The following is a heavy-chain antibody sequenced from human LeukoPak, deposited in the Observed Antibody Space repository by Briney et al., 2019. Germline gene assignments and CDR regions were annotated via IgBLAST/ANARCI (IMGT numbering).Heavy chain of an antibody. Sequence: PSETLSLTCTVSGGSISSSGYYWGWIRQPPGKGLEWIGSMYYSGSTYYNPSLKSRVTISVDTSKNHFSLKLSSVTAADTAVYYCARAFLVGYSPEEYFFDYWGQGALVTVSS. CDR2: MYYSGST. J-gene: IGHJ4*02. CDR1: GGSISSSGYY. V-gene: IGHV4-39*07. CDR3: ARAFLVGYSPEEYFFDY. D-gene: IGHD2-15*01.